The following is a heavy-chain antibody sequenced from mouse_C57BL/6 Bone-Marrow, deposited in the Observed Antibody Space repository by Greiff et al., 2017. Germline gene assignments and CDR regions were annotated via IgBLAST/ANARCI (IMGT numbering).Heavy chain of an antibody. CDR3: ARENRKLRFWFAY. V-gene: IGHV1-81*01. CDR1: GYTFTSYG. J-gene: IGHJ3*01. D-gene: IGHD3-2*02. CDR2: IYPRSGNT. Sequence: VKLQQSGAELARPGASVKLSCKASGYTFTSYGISWVKQRTGQGLEWIGEIYPRSGNTYYNEKLTGKATLTEDKSTSTDYMELRSLTFEDSAVYFCARENRKLRFWFAYWGQGTLVTVSA.